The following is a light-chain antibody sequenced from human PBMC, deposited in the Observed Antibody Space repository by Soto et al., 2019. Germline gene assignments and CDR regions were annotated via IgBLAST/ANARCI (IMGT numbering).Light chain of an antibody. CDR3: QQYNYWWT. Sequence: EIFLTQSPDTLSLSPGERATLTCRASQSVNNYIAWYQQRPGQAPRLLIYGASTRATGIPARFSGSGSGTEFTLSISSLQSEDSAVYYCQQYNYWWTFGQGTKLEIK. V-gene: IGKV3-15*01. CDR1: QSVNNY. CDR2: GAS. J-gene: IGKJ1*01.